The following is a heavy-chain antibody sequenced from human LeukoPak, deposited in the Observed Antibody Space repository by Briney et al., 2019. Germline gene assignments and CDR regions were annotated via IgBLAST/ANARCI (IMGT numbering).Heavy chain of an antibody. D-gene: IGHD3-22*01. CDR1: GYTFTDYY. V-gene: IGHV1-2*06. Sequence: ASVKVSCKASGYTFTDYYMHWVRQATGQGLEWMGRINPKSGAANYAQEFQGGVTMTRDTSISTGYMELSTLTFDDTAVYYCTRSYDGSGFDYWGQGTLVTVSS. J-gene: IGHJ4*02. CDR2: INPKSGAA. CDR3: TRSYDGSGFDY.